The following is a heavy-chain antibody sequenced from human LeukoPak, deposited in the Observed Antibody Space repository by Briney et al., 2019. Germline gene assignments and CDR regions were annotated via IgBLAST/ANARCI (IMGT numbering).Heavy chain of an antibody. D-gene: IGHD4-11*01. V-gene: IGHV3-48*02. J-gene: IGHJ4*02. Sequence: GGSLRLSCVASGFTFSTYNMKWVRQAPGKGLEWISFIDDTGSPLYYAASVRGRFTISRDNAKNSLYLQMNSLGDEDTAIYYCTRGRGRDYSNLYWGQGTLVTVSS. CDR2: IDDTGSPL. CDR3: TRGRGRDYSNLY. CDR1: GFTFSTYN.